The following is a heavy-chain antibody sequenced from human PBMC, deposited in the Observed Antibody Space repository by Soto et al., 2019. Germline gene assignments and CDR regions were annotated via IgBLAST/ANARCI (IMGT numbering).Heavy chain of an antibody. Sequence: PGGSLRLSCAASGFTFSSHAMSWVRQAQGKGLEWVSAISGSGGSTYYADSVKGRFTISRDNSKNTLYLQMNSLRAEDTAVYYCAKDSQAEDYYYYGMDVWGQGTTVTVSS. V-gene: IGHV3-23*01. CDR2: ISGSGGST. CDR3: AKDSQAEDYYYYGMDV. J-gene: IGHJ6*02. D-gene: IGHD6-25*01. CDR1: GFTFSSHA.